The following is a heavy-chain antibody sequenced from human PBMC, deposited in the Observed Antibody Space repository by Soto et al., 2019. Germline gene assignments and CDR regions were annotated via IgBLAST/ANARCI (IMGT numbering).Heavy chain of an antibody. CDR1: GASISSYY. V-gene: IGHV4-59*01. Sequence: PSETLSLTCTVSGASISSYYWSWIRQPPGKGLEWIGYIHHSGRTNHNPSLKSRVTISVDTSKNQFSLRLTSVTPADTAVYYCVREHNWNYDYWGQGTLVTVSS. CDR2: IHHSGRT. J-gene: IGHJ4*02. D-gene: IGHD1-7*01. CDR3: VREHNWNYDY.